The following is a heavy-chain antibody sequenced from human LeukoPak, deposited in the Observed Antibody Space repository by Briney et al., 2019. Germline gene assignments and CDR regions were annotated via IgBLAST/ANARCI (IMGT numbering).Heavy chain of an antibody. CDR2: IRNVVNDK. J-gene: IGHJ4*02. Sequence: GRSLRLSCAASGFTFDCCCMHWVRQAPGKWLEWVAFIRNVVNDKYYADSVNGPFFISRDNSKKTLSLQMNSLRVEDTAVYYCAKDGDWAFDHWAQGTLVSVSS. CDR1: GFTFDCCC. CDR3: AKDGDWAFDH. D-gene: IGHD2-21*02. V-gene: IGHV3-30*02.